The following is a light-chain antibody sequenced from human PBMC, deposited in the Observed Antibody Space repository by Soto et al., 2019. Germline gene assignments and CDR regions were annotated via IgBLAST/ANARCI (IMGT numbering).Light chain of an antibody. CDR2: EVS. J-gene: IGLJ2*01. V-gene: IGLV2-8*01. CDR3: SSYAGSNNVV. CDR1: SSHVGGYNY. Sequence: QSVLTQPPSASGSPGQSVTISCTETSSHVGGYNYVSWYQQHPGKAPKLMIYEVSKRPSGVPDRFSGSKSGNTASLTVSGLQAEDEADYYCSSYAGSNNVVFGGGTKLTVL.